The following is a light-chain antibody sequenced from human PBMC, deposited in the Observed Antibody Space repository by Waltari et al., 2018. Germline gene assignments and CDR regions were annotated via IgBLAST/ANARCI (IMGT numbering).Light chain of an antibody. CDR2: EVT. CDR1: TRDVGRYNY. CDR3: SSYTSFKTPYVV. J-gene: IGLJ2*01. V-gene: IGLV2-14*01. Sequence: QSALTQPASVSGSPGQSITISCTGTTRDVGRYNYVSWYQCHPGKAPELIIYEVTNRPSGVSDRFSGSKSGNTASLSISGLQPEDEADYYCSSYTSFKTPYVVFGGGTKVTVL.